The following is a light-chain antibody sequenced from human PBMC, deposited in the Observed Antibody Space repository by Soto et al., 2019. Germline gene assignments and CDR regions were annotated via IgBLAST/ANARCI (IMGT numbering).Light chain of an antibody. V-gene: IGKV3-20*01. CDR3: QQYGSSCT. J-gene: IGKJ5*01. Sequence: EIVLTQSPGTLSLSPGERATLSCRASQSISISYLAWYQQKPGQAPRLLIYHASIRAAGIPGRFSGSGSGTDFTLTISRLEPEDFAVYYCQQYGSSCTFGQGTRLEIK. CDR2: HAS. CDR1: QSISISY.